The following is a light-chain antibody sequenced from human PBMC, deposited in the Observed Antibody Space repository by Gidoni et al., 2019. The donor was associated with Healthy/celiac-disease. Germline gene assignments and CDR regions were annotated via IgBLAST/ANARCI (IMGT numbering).Light chain of an antibody. CDR3: MQALQTPWT. V-gene: IGKV2-28*01. J-gene: IGKJ1*01. Sequence: VLTQSPLSLPVTPGEPASISCRSSQSLLHSNGYNYLDWYLQKPGQSPQLLIYLGSNRASGVPDRFSGSGSGTDFTLKISRVEAEDVGVYYCMQALQTPWTFXXXTKVEIK. CDR1: QSLLHSNGYNY. CDR2: LGS.